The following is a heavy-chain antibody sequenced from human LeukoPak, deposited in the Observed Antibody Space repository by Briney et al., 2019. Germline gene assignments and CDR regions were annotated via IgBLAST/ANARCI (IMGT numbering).Heavy chain of an antibody. CDR3: AKVRGTYSSGYFFDY. CDR2: ISWNSGYI. V-gene: IGHV3-9*01. D-gene: IGHD6-19*01. Sequence: GGSLRLSCAASGFTFDNYAMHWVRRAPGKGLEWLSIISWNSGYIGYADSVKGRFTISRDNAKKSLDLQMNSLRAEDTAFYYCAKVRGTYSSGYFFDYWGQGTLVTVSS. CDR1: GFTFDNYA. J-gene: IGHJ4*02.